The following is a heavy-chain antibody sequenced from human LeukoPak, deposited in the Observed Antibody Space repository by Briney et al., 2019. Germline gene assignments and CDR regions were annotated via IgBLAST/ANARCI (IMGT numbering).Heavy chain of an antibody. D-gene: IGHD3-22*01. CDR1: GFTVSSNY. J-gene: IGHJ3*02. CDR3: ARERKTYYYDSSADDAFDI. CDR2: IYSGGST. V-gene: IGHV3-53*01. Sequence: PGGSLRLSCTVSGFTVSSNYMSWVRQAPGKGLEWVSVIYSGGSTYYADSVKGRFTISRDNSKNTLYLQMNSLRAEDTAVYYCARERKTYYYDSSADDAFDIWGQGTMVTVSS.